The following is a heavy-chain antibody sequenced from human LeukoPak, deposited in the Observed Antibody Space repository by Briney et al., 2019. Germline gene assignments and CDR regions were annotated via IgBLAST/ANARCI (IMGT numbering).Heavy chain of an antibody. CDR3: ARDLRYNWNGGSDP. Sequence: ASVKVSCKASGYTFTSYDINWVRQATGQGLEWMGWMNPNSGNTGYAQKFQGRVTMTRNTSISTAYMELSSLRSEDTAVYYCARDLRYNWNGGSDPWGQGTLVTVSS. CDR2: MNPNSGNT. J-gene: IGHJ5*02. V-gene: IGHV1-8*01. D-gene: IGHD1-1*01. CDR1: GYTFTSYD.